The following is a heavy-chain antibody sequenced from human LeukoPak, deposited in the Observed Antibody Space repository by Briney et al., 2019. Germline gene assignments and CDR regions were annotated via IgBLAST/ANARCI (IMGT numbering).Heavy chain of an antibody. CDR2: ISYDGSNE. CDR1: GFTFSSYS. Sequence: GGSLRLSCAASGFTFSSYSMNWVRQAPGKGLEWVAVISYDGSNEYYADSVKGRFTISRDNSKNTLYLQMNSLRAEDTAVYYCAKDQYSGSTAWFDPWGQGTLVTVSS. CDR3: AKDQYSGSTAWFDP. J-gene: IGHJ5*02. D-gene: IGHD1-26*01. V-gene: IGHV3-30*18.